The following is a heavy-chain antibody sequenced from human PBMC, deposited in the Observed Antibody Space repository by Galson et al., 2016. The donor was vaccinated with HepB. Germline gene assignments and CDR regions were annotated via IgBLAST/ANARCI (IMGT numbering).Heavy chain of an antibody. V-gene: IGHV2-5*02. CDR1: GFSLCESGVG. CDR3: SHRHTPGTLFDY. CDR2: IYGDDDK. Sequence: PALVKPTQTLTLTCSFSGFSLCESGVGVGWIRQPPGKALEWLALIYGDDDKRYRPSLRNSLAISKYTSKNQVVLTMSNVEPEDTATYYCSHRHTPGTLFDYWGQGILVTVAS. J-gene: IGHJ4*02.